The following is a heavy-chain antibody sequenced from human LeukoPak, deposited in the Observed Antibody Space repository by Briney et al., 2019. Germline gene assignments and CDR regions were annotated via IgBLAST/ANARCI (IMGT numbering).Heavy chain of an antibody. CDR1: GGSISSYY. D-gene: IGHD1-26*01. Sequence: SETVSLTCTVSGGSISSYYWSWIRQPPGKGLEWIGYIYYSGSTNYNPSLKSRVTISVDTSKNQFSLKLSSVTAADTAVYYCARVDGSYCDAFDIWGQGTMVTVSS. CDR2: IYYSGST. CDR3: ARVDGSYCDAFDI. J-gene: IGHJ3*02. V-gene: IGHV4-59*01.